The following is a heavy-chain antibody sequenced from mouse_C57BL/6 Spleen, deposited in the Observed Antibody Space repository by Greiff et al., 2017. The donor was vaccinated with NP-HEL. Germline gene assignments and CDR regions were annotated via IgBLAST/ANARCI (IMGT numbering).Heavy chain of an antibody. D-gene: IGHD2-4*01. V-gene: IGHV8-12*01. J-gene: IGHJ3*01. CDR1: GFSLSTSGMG. CDR2: IYWDDDK. Sequence: QVQLKESGPGILQSSQTLSLTCSFSGFSLSTSGMGVSWIRQPSGKGLEWLAHIYWDDDKRYNPSLKSRLTISKDTSRNQVFLKITSVDTAETATYYCAQLRGIYYDYDGFAYWGQGTLVTVSA. CDR3: AQLRGIYYDYDGFAY.